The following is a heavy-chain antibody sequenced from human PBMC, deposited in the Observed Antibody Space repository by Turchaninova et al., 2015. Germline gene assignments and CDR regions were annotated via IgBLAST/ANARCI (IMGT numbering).Heavy chain of an antibody. V-gene: IGHV3-7*01. CDR2: IKQEGSEK. D-gene: IGHD3-10*01. CDR3: ARDPGGYFDY. Sequence: EVQLVESGGGLVQPGGSLRLSCAASGFTFSSYWMSWVRQAPGKGLEGVANIKQEGSEKYYVDAVKGRFTISRDNAKNSLYLQMNSLRAEDTAVYYCARDPGGYFDYWGQGTLVTVSS. CDR1: GFTFSSYW. J-gene: IGHJ4*02.